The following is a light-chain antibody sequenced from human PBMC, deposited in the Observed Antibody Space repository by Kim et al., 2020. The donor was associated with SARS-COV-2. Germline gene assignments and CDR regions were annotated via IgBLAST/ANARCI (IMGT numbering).Light chain of an antibody. J-gene: IGLJ2*01. CDR2: GKN. CDR3: NSRDSNDNVV. Sequence: VAMGQTVRITCQGDSLRSYYATWYQQKPGQTPILVIYGKNNRPSGLPDRFSGSSSGNTASLTITGTQASDEADYYCNSRDSNDNVVFGGGTQLTVL. V-gene: IGLV3-19*01. CDR1: SLRSYY.